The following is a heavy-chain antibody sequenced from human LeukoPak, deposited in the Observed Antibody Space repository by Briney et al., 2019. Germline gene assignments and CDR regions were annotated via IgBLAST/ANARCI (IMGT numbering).Heavy chain of an antibody. CDR3: ARDRTRYGGYVYYYYGMDV. CDR1: GFTFSSYS. Sequence: GGSLRLSRAASGFTFSSYSMNWVRQAPGKGLEWVSSISSSSSYIYYADSVKGRFTISRDNAKNSLYLQMNSLRAEDTAVYYCARDRTRYGGYVYYYYGMDVWGQGTTVTVSS. J-gene: IGHJ6*02. CDR2: ISSSSSYI. D-gene: IGHD4-17*01. V-gene: IGHV3-21*01.